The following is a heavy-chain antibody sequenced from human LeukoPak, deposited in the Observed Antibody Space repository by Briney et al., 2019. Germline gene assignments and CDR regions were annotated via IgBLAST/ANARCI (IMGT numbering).Heavy chain of an antibody. J-gene: IGHJ5*02. CDR1: GFSFNDYI. Sequence: GGSLRLSCQASGFSFNDYIMSWVRQAPGKGLEWVSVIYSGGSTYYADSVKGRFTISRDNSKNTLYLQMNSLRAEDTAVYYCARLLWFGEDYNWFDPWGQGTLVTVSS. CDR3: ARLLWFGEDYNWFDP. D-gene: IGHD3-10*01. V-gene: IGHV3-66*01. CDR2: IYSGGST.